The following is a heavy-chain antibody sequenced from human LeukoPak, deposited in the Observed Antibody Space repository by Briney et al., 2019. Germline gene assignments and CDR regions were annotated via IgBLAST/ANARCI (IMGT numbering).Heavy chain of an antibody. CDR1: GFTFSSYG. Sequence: PGGSLRLSCAASGFTFSSYGMHWVRQAPGKGLEWVAVIWYDGSNKYYADSVKGRFTISRDNSKNTLYLQMNSLRAEDTAVYYCARGNALNYYDSSGYYSGTRRPMYYFGYWGQGTLVTVSS. CDR3: ARGNALNYYDSSGYYSGTRRPMYYFGY. V-gene: IGHV3-33*01. J-gene: IGHJ4*02. CDR2: IWYDGSNK. D-gene: IGHD3-22*01.